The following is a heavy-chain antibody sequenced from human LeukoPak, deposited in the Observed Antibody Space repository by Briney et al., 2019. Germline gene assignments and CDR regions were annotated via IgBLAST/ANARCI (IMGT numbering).Heavy chain of an antibody. CDR1: GGSISSYY. V-gene: IGHV4-59*01. D-gene: IGHD2-15*01. CDR2: IYYSGST. CDR3: ASGSEDQAYYYGMDV. J-gene: IGHJ6*02. Sequence: SETLSLTCTVSGGSISSYYWSWIRQPPGKGLEWIGYIYYSGSTNYNPSLKSRVTISVDTSKNQFSLKLSSVTAADTAVYYCASGSEDQAYYYGMDVWGQGTTVTVSS.